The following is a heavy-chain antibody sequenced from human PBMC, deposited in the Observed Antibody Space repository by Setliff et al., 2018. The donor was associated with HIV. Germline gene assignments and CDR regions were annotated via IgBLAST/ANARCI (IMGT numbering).Heavy chain of an antibody. CDR1: VGSFRDYY. J-gene: IGHJ4*02. CDR3: ARESPSSSWFYFDF. Sequence: PSETLSLTCAVYVGSFRDYYWTWTRQSPGKGLECIGEITHSGSTNYNPPRKSRDTVSVDKSKNHFYLKLGSVSAADTAVYYCARESPSSSWFYFDFWGQGTLVTVSS. V-gene: IGHV4-34*01. D-gene: IGHD6-13*01. CDR2: ITHSGST.